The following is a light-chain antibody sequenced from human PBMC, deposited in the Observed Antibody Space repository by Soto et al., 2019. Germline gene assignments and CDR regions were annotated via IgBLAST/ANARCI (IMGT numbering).Light chain of an antibody. J-gene: IGKJ5*01. Sequence: IVMTQSQATLSESPGDRANISCRASQSLSSNLAWYQQKPGQAPRLLIYGASTRATGIPARFSGSGSGTEFTLTISSLQSEDSAVYYCQQHNNWPPITSAQRGLLEI. CDR2: GAS. CDR1: QSLSSN. CDR3: QQHNNWPPIT. V-gene: IGKV3-15*01.